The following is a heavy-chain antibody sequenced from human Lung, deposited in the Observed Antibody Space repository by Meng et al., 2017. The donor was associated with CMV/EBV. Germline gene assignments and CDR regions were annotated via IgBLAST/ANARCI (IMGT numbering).Heavy chain of an antibody. CDR2: IIPILGIA. V-gene: IGHV1-69*04. Sequence: SVXVSXKASGGTFSSYTISWVRQAPGQGLEWMGRIIPILGIANYAQKFQGRVTITADKSTSTAYMELSSLRSEDTAVYYCARDARGGANRAPCAPWGHGNXVTVSS. J-gene: IGHJ5*02. D-gene: IGHD2/OR15-2a*01. CDR1: GGTFSSYT. CDR3: ARDARGGANRAPCAP.